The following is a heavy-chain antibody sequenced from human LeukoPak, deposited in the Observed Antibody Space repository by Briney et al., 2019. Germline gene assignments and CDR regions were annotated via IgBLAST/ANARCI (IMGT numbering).Heavy chain of an antibody. CDR2: IYHSGST. CDR3: ARGSSGWYLDFDY. D-gene: IGHD6-19*01. J-gene: IGHJ4*02. CDR1: GGSISSSNW. Sequence: SETLSLTCAVSGGSISSSNWRSWVRQPPGKGLEWIGEIYHSGSTNYNPSLKSRVTISVDKSKNQFSLKLSSVTAADTAVYYCARGSSGWYLDFDYWGQGTLVTVSS. V-gene: IGHV4-4*02.